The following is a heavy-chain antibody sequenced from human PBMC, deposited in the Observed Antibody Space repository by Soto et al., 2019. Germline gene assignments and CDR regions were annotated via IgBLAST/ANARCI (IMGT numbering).Heavy chain of an antibody. V-gene: IGHV2-5*01. CDR3: AQKMDTVDWFGP. CDR1: GFSLSGGGVG. D-gene: IGHD5-18*01. Sequence: QITLKESGPTLVKPTQTLTLTCTFSGFSLSGGGVGVGWIRQPPGKALEWVALIYWNDDRRYSPSLKSRLTITKDTSKKQVVVTMTNMDPEDTATYYCAQKMDTVDWFGPWGRGTLVTVSS. CDR2: IYWNDDR. J-gene: IGHJ5*02.